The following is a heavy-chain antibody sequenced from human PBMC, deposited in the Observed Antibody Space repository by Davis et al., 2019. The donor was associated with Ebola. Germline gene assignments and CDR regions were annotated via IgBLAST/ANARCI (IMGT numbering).Heavy chain of an antibody. D-gene: IGHD2-2*01. CDR2: IYPGDSDT. Sequence: GESLKISCKGSGYSFTSYWIGWVRQMPGKGLEWMGIIYPGDSDTRYSPSFQGQVTISADKSISTAYLQWSSLKASDTAMYYCARSYCSSTSCPLAYNWFDPWGQGTLVTVPS. CDR3: ARSYCSSTSCPLAYNWFDP. V-gene: IGHV5-51*01. CDR1: GYSFTSYW. J-gene: IGHJ5*02.